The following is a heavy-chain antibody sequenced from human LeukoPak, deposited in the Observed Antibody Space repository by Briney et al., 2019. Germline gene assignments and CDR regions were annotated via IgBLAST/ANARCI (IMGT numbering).Heavy chain of an antibody. CDR2: IKQDGREK. Sequence: GVSQRLSCTASGFILSSYWMSWVRRATGKGLEWVAYIKQDGREKYYLVSVKGLFNISRDNAKNSLYLQMNSLRAEDTAVYYCARGQTTVTNWGQGTLVTVSS. CDR3: ARGQTTVTN. J-gene: IGHJ4*02. D-gene: IGHD4-17*01. CDR1: GFILSSYW. V-gene: IGHV3-7*03.